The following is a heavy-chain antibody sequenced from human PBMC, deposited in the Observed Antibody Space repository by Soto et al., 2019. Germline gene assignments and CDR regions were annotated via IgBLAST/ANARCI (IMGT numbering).Heavy chain of an antibody. J-gene: IGHJ4*02. D-gene: IGHD3-10*01. CDR3: ARLQFGEGFDY. Sequence: SETVSLTCTVSGGSMRNVYWSWIRQPPGKRLEWIGFIFHSGNAKYNPSLKSRVSMSVDKSKNQFSLHLTSVTAADTAVYYCARLQFGEGFDYWGQGALVTVSS. V-gene: IGHV4-59*12. CDR1: GGSMRNVY. CDR2: IFHSGNA.